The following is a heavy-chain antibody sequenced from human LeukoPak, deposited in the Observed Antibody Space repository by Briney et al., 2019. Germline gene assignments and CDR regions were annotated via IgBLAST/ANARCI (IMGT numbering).Heavy chain of an antibody. D-gene: IGHD6-13*01. CDR3: ARSSAGVPFDY. Sequence: PSETLSLTCTVSGGSISTGSYYWGWVRQPPGKGLEYIGSISYSGTTYYNPSLKSRVTISVDTSKNHFSLNPSSVSAADTAVYYCARSSAGVPFDYWGQGTLVTVSS. CDR1: GGSISTGSYY. CDR2: ISYSGTT. J-gene: IGHJ4*02. V-gene: IGHV4-39*02.